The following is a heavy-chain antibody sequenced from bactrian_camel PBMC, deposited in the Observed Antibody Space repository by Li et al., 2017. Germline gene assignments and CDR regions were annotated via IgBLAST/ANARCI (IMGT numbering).Heavy chain of an antibody. D-gene: IGHD2*01. CDR1: GFTISRYN. J-gene: IGHJ4*01. V-gene: IGHV3S31*01. Sequence: VQLVESGGGLVQPGGSLRLSCVASGFTISRYNMAWVRQAPGKGLEWVSSINSGSSSTYYRDSVKGRFTITRDNAKNTLYLQMDSLKPEDTAMYYCAADPFGGYYNYRGQGTQVTVS. CDR3: AADPFGGYYNY. CDR2: INSGSSST.